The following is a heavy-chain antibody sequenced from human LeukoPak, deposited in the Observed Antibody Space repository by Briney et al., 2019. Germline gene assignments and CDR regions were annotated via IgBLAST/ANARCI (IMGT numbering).Heavy chain of an antibody. Sequence: SVKVSCKASGGTFSSYAISWVRQAPGQGLEWMGGIIPIFGTANYAQKFQGRVTITTDESTSTAYMELSSLRSADTAVYYCARDGRRTSSSGWYYYYYMDVWGKGTTATVSS. CDR2: IIPIFGTA. J-gene: IGHJ6*03. D-gene: IGHD6-19*01. CDR1: GGTFSSYA. CDR3: ARDGRRTSSSGWYYYYYMDV. V-gene: IGHV1-69*05.